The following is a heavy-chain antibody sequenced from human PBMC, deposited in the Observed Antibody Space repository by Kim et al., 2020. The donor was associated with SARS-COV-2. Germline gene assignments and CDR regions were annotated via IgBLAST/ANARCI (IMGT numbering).Heavy chain of an antibody. CDR3: TRRGFDY. Sequence: GNGNTKYSQKFQGRVTITRDTSASTAYMELSSLRSEDTAVYYCTRRGFDYWGQGTLVTVSS. V-gene: IGHV1-3*01. J-gene: IGHJ4*02. CDR2: GNGNT.